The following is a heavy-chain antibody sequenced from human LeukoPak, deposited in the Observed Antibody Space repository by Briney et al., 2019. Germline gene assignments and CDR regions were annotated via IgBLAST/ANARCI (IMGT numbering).Heavy chain of an antibody. Sequence: PGGSLRLSCAASGFTFSSYAMHWVRQASGKGLEWVGRIRSKANSYATAYAASVKGRFTISRDDSKNTAYLQMNSLKTEDTAVYYCTRLTGMAVAGTDYWGQGTLVTVSS. J-gene: IGHJ4*02. CDR2: IRSKANSYAT. D-gene: IGHD6-19*01. V-gene: IGHV3-73*01. CDR3: TRLTGMAVAGTDY. CDR1: GFTFSSYA.